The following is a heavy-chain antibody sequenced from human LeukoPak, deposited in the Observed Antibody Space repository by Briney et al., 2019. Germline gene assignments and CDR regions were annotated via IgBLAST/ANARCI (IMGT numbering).Heavy chain of an antibody. CDR1: GFSFSNYD. CDR3: AKEYRPSYMYPRTSTLFDF. V-gene: IGHV3-30*18. D-gene: IGHD2-8*01. Sequence: PGGSLRLSCAASGFSFSNYDMHWVRQAPGKGLEWVAVISSDGSNNAYADSVKGRFTISRDDSKNTLYLRMNSLRTEDTAVFYCAKEYRPSYMYPRTSTLFDFWGQGTLVTVSS. CDR2: ISSDGSNN. J-gene: IGHJ4*02.